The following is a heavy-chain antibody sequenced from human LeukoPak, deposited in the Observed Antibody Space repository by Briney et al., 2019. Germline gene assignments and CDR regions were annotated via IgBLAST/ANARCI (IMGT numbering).Heavy chain of an antibody. J-gene: IGHJ4*02. CDR2: IYYSGST. D-gene: IGHD3-10*01. CDR3: ARGGYYYGSESSIPFDY. Sequence: SETLSLTCTVSGGSISSGDYYWSWIRQPPGKGLEWIGYIYYSGSTYYNPSLKSRVTISVDTSKNQFSLKLSSVTATDTAVYYCARGGYYYGSESSIPFDYCGQGTLVTVSS. V-gene: IGHV4-30-4*08. CDR1: GGSISSGDYY.